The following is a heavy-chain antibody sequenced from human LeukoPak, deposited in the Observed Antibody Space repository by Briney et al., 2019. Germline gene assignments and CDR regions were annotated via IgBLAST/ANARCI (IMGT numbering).Heavy chain of an antibody. CDR1: GGSISSYY. Sequence: SETLSLTCTVSGGSISSYYWSWIRQPPGKGLEWIGYIYYSGSTNYNPSLKSRVTISVDTSKNQFSLRLSSVTAADTAVYYCARESPDYYDNRFDYWGQGTLVTVSS. CDR3: ARESPDYYDNRFDY. J-gene: IGHJ4*02. V-gene: IGHV4-59*01. CDR2: IYYSGST. D-gene: IGHD3-22*01.